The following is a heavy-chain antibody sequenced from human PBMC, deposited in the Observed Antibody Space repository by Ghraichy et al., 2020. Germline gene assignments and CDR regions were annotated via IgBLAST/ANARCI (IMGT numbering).Heavy chain of an antibody. J-gene: IGHJ5*02. Sequence: GGSLRLSGAALGFSFSSYAMTWVREAPGKGLEWVSVVSSGGTGTYYADSGKGRFTISRDNSKNTLYLQMNSLRAEDTAVYYCAKDSVGTAAVNAWGQGTLVTVSS. V-gene: IGHV3-23*01. CDR1: GFSFSSYA. D-gene: IGHD6-13*01. CDR2: VSSGGTGT. CDR3: AKDSVGTAAVNA.